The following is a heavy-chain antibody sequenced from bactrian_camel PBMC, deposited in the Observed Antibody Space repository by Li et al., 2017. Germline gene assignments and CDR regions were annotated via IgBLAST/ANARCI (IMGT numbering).Heavy chain of an antibody. CDR1: YARRPDY. D-gene: IGHD5*01. Sequence: VQLVESGGGSVQAGGSLRLSCTYARRPDYVTWFRQGPGNGREGVSSIYTGGGDGYYADAVKGRFTISHDNAKKTAYLQMNTLKPEDSGMYYCAAEQVGYCRVSRIPRVADFGYWGQGTQVTVS. J-gene: IGHJ6*01. CDR3: AAEQVGYCRVSRIPRVADFGY. CDR2: IYTGGGDG. V-gene: IGHV3S40*01.